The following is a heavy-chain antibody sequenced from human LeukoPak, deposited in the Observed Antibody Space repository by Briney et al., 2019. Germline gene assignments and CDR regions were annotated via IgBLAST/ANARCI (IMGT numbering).Heavy chain of an antibody. D-gene: IGHD6-13*01. Sequence: PSETLSLTCAVSGYSISSDFFWGWIRQPPGKGLEWIGNIYHSGVTNYNPSLKSRVTISVDTSKNQFSLQLSFVTAADTAVYYCARELAEIAAAIRGYYYYYMDVWGKGTTVTVSS. CDR2: IYHSGVT. CDR1: GYSISSDFF. J-gene: IGHJ6*03. CDR3: ARELAEIAAAIRGYYYYYMDV. V-gene: IGHV4-38-2*01.